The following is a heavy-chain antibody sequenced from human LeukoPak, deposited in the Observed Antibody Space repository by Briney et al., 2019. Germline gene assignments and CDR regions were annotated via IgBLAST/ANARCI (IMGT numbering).Heavy chain of an antibody. D-gene: IGHD6-19*01. J-gene: IGHJ4*02. V-gene: IGHV1-69*04. CDR2: IIPILGIA. CDR3: ARDPVTVAGTRWFDY. Sequence: SVKVSCKASGGTFSSYAISWVRQAPGQGLEWMGRIIPILGIANYAQKFQGRVTITADKSTSTAYMELSSLRSEDTAVYYCARDPVTVAGTRWFDYWGQGTLVTVSS. CDR1: GGTFSSYA.